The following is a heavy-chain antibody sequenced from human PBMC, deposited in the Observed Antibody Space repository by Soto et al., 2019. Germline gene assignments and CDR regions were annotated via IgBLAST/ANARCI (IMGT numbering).Heavy chain of an antibody. CDR2: IYYSGST. CDR3: ARDKRITIFGVVIEGDPTYYCGMDC. Sequence: QVQLQESGPGLVKPSQTLSLTCTVSGGSISSGDYYWSWIRQPPGKGLEWSGYIYYSGSTYYNPFFKCRVTISVVTSKYQFSGRLSFVTAADTAVYYCARDKRITIFGVVIEGDPTYYCGMDCWGQGTTGTVSS. D-gene: IGHD3-3*01. J-gene: IGHJ6*02. CDR1: GGSISSGDYY. V-gene: IGHV4-30-4*01.